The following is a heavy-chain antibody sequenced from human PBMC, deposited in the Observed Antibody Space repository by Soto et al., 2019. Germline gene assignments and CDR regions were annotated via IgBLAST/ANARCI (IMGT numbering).Heavy chain of an antibody. CDR2: TRSNGEYT. V-gene: IGHV3-23*04. CDR1: GFTFSDYA. Sequence: EVQVVESGGGVVPPGGSLRLSCAGSGFTFSDYAMTWVRQAPGKGLEWVSTTRSNGEYTYYGDSAKGRFTVSRDNSKNTLYLEMNSLRAEDTAVYYCARAGGTTVTGLWHFDSWGQGTLVTVSS. J-gene: IGHJ4*02. CDR3: ARAGGTTVTGLWHFDS. D-gene: IGHD4-17*01.